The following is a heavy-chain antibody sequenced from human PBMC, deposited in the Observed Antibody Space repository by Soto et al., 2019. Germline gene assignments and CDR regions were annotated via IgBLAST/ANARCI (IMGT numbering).Heavy chain of an antibody. D-gene: IGHD2-2*02. V-gene: IGHV1-3*01. J-gene: IGHJ4*02. Sequence: ASVKLSCKNSGYSFTNYAIYWVRQAPGQGLEWMGWINAGNGNTKYSQKFQGRVTITRDTSASTAYMELSSLRSEDTAVYYCAKSATVPAAIAYWGQGTLVTVSS. CDR3: AKSATVPAAIAY. CDR1: GYSFTNYA. CDR2: INAGNGNT.